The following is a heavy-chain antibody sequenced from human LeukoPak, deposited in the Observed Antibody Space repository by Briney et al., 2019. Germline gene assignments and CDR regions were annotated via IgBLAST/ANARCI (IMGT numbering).Heavy chain of an antibody. Sequence: GRSLRLSCAASGVTFSSYAMHCGRQGPGKGLEWVAGISYEGSNKYYADSVKGRFTISRDNSKNTLYLQMNSLRAEDTAVYYCARDRRYYYGSGSYLYYGMDVWGQGTTVTVSS. CDR2: ISYEGSNK. CDR1: GVTFSSYA. J-gene: IGHJ6*02. D-gene: IGHD3-10*01. V-gene: IGHV3-30*04. CDR3: ARDRRYYYGSGSYLYYGMDV.